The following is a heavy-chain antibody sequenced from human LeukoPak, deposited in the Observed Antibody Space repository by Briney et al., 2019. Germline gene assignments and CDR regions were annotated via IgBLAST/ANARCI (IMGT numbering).Heavy chain of an antibody. V-gene: IGHV4-34*01. J-gene: IGHJ6*03. CDR3: ARGQLELRSYYYYYYMDV. CDR2: INHSGST. CDR1: GGSISSYY. D-gene: IGHD1-7*01. Sequence: SETLSLTCTVSGGSISSYYWSWIRQPPGKGLEWIGEINHSGSTNYNPSLKSRVTISVDTSKNQFSLKLSSVTAADTAVYYCARGQLELRSYYYYYYMDVWGKGTTVTVSS.